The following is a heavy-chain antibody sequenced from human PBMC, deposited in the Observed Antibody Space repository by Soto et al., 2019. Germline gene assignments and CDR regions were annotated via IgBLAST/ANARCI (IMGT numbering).Heavy chain of an antibody. D-gene: IGHD3-10*01. V-gene: IGHV3-23*01. Sequence: EVQLLESGGGVVQPGGSLSLSCAASGFTFSNYAMNWVRQAPGKGLEWVSVISGSGGSTYYADSVKGRFTISRDNSKNTLYLHINSLPAEDTAVYYCAKDCFSGSGKYYFDYWGQGTLVTVSS. J-gene: IGHJ4*02. CDR1: GFTFSNYA. CDR3: AKDCFSGSGKYYFDY. CDR2: ISGSGGST.